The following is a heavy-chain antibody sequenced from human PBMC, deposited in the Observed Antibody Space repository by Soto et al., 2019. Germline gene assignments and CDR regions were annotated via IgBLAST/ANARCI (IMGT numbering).Heavy chain of an antibody. CDR1: GFTVSYNY. D-gene: IGHD2-2*01. V-gene: IGHV3-66*01. CDR2: IYRGGDT. CDR3: AKEEGGCSSTSCNLYYYYYMDV. Sequence: EVQLVESGGGLVQPGGSLRLSCAASGFTVSYNYMSWVRQAPGKGLERVSVIYRGGDTFYADSVKGRFTISRDNSKNTLYLQMNSLRAEDTAVYYCAKEEGGCSSTSCNLYYYYYMDVWGKGTTVTVSS. J-gene: IGHJ6*03.